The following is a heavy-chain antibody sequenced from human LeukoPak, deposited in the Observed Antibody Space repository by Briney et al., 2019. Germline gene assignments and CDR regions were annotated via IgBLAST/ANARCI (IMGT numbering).Heavy chain of an antibody. CDR1: GGSISSYH. J-gene: IGHJ2*01. CDR2: IYHSGST. V-gene: IGHV4-59*12. CDR3: ARPGPRDWYFDI. Sequence: SETLSLTCTVSGGSISSYHWSWIRQPPGKGLEWIGYIYHSGSTYYNPSLKSRVTISVDRSKNQFSLKLSSVTAADTAVYYCARPGPRDWYFDIWGRGTLVTVSS.